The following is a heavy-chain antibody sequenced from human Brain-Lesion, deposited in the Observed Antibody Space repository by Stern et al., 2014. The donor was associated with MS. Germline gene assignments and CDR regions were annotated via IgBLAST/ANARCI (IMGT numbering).Heavy chain of an antibody. CDR1: GFTFGSCA. D-gene: IGHD2/OR15-2a*01. V-gene: IGHV3-30*18. J-gene: IGHJ5*02. Sequence: VQLVESGGGVVQPGRPLRLSCVASGFTFGSCAMHWVRQVPGKGLEWAAGVSYDGSNKYYADSVKGRFTISRDNSQNTLYMQMSSLRPEDTAVYYCAKDRQYLTYFFDHWGQGSLVTVSS. CDR3: AKDRQYLTYFFDH. CDR2: VSYDGSNK.